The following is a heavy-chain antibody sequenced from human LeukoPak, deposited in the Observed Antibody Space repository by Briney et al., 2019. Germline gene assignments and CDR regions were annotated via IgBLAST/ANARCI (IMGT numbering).Heavy chain of an antibody. CDR1: GFTFGDYS. J-gene: IGHJ4*02. V-gene: IGHV3-49*03. Sequence: GGSLRLSCTASGFTFGDYSMSWFRQAPGKGLEWVGFSRGKAYGGTIQYAASVRGRFIISRDDSKSIAYLQMNSLKTEDTGVYYCARNPYYDFCCFDYWGQGTLVTVSS. CDR2: SRGKAYGGTI. CDR3: ARNPYYDFCCFDY. D-gene: IGHD3-3*01.